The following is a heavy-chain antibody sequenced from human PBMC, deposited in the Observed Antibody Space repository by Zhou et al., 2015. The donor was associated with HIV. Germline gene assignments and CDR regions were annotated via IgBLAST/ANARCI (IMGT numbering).Heavy chain of an antibody. J-gene: IGHJ4*02. Sequence: QVQLVQSGAEVKKPGASVKVSCKTSGYSFNIYGITWVRQAPGQGLEWMGGIIPVFGSAKYAQKFRDRITITADERTTTVYMQLTRLTSADTAVYYCARSEGEGEGRLSWDYWGQGTLVTVSS. CDR1: GYSFNIYG. V-gene: IGHV1-69*13. CDR3: ARSEGEGEGRLSWDY. CDR2: IIPVFGSA. D-gene: IGHD3-10*01.